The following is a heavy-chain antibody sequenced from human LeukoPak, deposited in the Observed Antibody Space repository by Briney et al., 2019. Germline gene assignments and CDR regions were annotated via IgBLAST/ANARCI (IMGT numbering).Heavy chain of an antibody. CDR1: GGSFSGYY. V-gene: IGHV4-34*01. J-gene: IGHJ4*02. Sequence: SETLSLTCAVYGGSFSGYYWSWIRQPPGKGLEWIGEINHSGSTNYNPSLKGRVTISVDTSKNQFSLKLSSVTAADTAVYYCARGRRYSSSPDYDYWGQGTLVTVSS. CDR2: INHSGST. D-gene: IGHD6-6*01. CDR3: ARGRRYSSSPDYDY.